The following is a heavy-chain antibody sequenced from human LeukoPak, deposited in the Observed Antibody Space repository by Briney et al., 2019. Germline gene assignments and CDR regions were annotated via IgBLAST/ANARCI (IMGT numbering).Heavy chain of an antibody. D-gene: IGHD6-13*01. Sequence: SETLSLTCAVYGGSFSSYYWSWIRQPPGKGLEWIGEINHSGSTNYNPSLKSRVTISVDTSKNQFSLKLSSVTAADTAVYYCARAGKLYSSSWYQVRWSWFDPWGQGTLVTVSS. V-gene: IGHV4-34*01. CDR3: ARAGKLYSSSWYQVRWSWFDP. CDR1: GGSFSSYY. J-gene: IGHJ5*02. CDR2: INHSGST.